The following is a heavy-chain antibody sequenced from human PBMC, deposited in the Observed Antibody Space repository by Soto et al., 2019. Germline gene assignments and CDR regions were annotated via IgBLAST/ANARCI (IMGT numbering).Heavy chain of an antibody. CDR3: ARDRYYGSGSQPYY. D-gene: IGHD3-10*01. J-gene: IGHJ4*02. Sequence: QVQLVQSGAEVKKPGSSVKVSCKASGGTFSSYAISWVRQAPGQGLEWMGGIIPIFGTANYAQKFQGRVTITADESMSTAYMELSSLRSEDTAVYYCARDRYYGSGSQPYYWGQGTLVTVSS. V-gene: IGHV1-69*01. CDR2: IIPIFGTA. CDR1: GGTFSSYA.